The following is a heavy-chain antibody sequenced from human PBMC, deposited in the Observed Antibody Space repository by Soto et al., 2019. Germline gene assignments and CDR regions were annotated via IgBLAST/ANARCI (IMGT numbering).Heavy chain of an antibody. Sequence: PGGSLRLSCAASGFTFSSYWMGWVRQALGRGLEWVANMNRDGSEKYYVDSVKGRFTISRDNAKNSLYLQMNSLRSEDTAVYYCATSAAARDDWFDPWGQGT. CDR2: MNRDGSEK. CDR1: GFTFSSYW. V-gene: IGHV3-7*05. CDR3: ATSAAARDDWFDP. D-gene: IGHD6-13*01. J-gene: IGHJ5*02.